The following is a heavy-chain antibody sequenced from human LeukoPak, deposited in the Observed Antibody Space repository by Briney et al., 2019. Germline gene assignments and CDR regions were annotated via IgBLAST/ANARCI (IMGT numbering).Heavy chain of an antibody. CDR2: IFHTGST. V-gene: IGHV4-31*03. CDR1: GASISSSTYH. CDR3: ARDDYYHSGSNGFHI. Sequence: PSETLSLTCNVSGASISSSTYHWSWIRQSPGKGLEWIGYIFHTGSTYYNPSLKSRITISVDTSNNQFSLKLTSVTAADTAVYYCARDDYYHSGSNGFHIWGQGTMVTVSS. J-gene: IGHJ3*02. D-gene: IGHD3-10*01.